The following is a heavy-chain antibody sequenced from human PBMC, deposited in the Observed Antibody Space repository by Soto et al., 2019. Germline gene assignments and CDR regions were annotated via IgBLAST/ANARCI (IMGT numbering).Heavy chain of an antibody. Sequence: ASVKVSCKASGYNFTSYGISWVRQAPGQGLEWMGWISAYNGNTNYAKKLQGSVTMTTDTSTSTAYKELRSLRSDDTAVYYCARGIDVVVATRWHNSFDYWGQGTLVTVSS. J-gene: IGHJ4*02. CDR2: ISAYNGNT. CDR3: ARGIDVVVATRWHNSFDY. D-gene: IGHD2-15*01. CDR1: GYNFTSYG. V-gene: IGHV1-18*01.